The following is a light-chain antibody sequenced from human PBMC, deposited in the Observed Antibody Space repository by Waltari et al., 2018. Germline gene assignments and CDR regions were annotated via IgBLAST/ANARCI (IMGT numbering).Light chain of an antibody. CDR3: SSYTSSSTLVV. V-gene: IGLV2-14*03. CDR1: SRDVGGYNY. J-gene: IGLJ2*01. CDR2: DVS. Sequence: HSAPTQPASVSGSPGQSITISCTGTSRDVGGYNYVSWYQQHPGKAPKLMIYDVSNRPSGVSNRFSGSKSGNTASLTISGLQAEDEADYYCSSYTSSSTLVVFGGGTKLTVL.